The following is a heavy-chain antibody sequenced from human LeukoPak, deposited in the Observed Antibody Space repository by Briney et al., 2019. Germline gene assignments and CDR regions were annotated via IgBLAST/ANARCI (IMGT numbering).Heavy chain of an antibody. Sequence: GESLKISCKGSGYSFTSYWISWVRQMPGKGLEWMGRIDPSDSYTNYSPSFQGHITISADKSISTAYLQWSSLKASDTAMYYCARHGEYCGGDCYAGMDVWGQGTTVTVSS. CDR1: GYSFTSYW. CDR3: ARHGEYCGGDCYAGMDV. CDR2: IDPSDSYT. J-gene: IGHJ6*02. D-gene: IGHD2-21*02. V-gene: IGHV5-10-1*01.